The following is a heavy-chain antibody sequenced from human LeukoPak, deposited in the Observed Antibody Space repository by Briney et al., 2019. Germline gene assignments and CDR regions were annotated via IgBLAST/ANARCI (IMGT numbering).Heavy chain of an antibody. CDR1: GFTLYDHA. J-gene: IGHJ4*02. D-gene: IGHD3-10*01. Sequence: PGRSLRLSCAASGFTLYDHAMHWIRQPPGPGKGLEGVSGIGWNSDRIDYADSVKGRFTISRDKAKNSLYMQMNSLRAKDTALYYCIKDIKSGGLDYWGQGTLVTDSS. V-gene: IGHV3-9*01. CDR3: IKDIKSGGLDY. CDR2: IGWNSDRI.